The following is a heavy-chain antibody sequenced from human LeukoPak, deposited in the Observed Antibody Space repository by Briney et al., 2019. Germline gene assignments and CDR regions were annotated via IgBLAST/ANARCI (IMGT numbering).Heavy chain of an antibody. J-gene: IGHJ6*02. CDR1: GGSISSGGYY. D-gene: IGHD3-10*01. V-gene: IGHV4-31*03. Sequence: PSETLSLTCTVSGGSISSGGYYWSWIRQHPGKGLEWIGYIYYSGSTYYNPSLKSRVTISVDTSKNQFSLKLSSVTAADTAVYYCARHGSGSYWLATAILDYYYGMDVWGQGTTVTVSS. CDR3: ARHGSGSYWLATAILDYYYGMDV. CDR2: IYYSGST.